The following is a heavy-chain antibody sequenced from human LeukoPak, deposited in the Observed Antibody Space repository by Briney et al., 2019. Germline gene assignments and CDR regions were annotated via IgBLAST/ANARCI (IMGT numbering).Heavy chain of an antibody. J-gene: IGHJ4*02. CDR3: AKKLTVAGTFAY. Sequence: GGSLRLSCAASGFTFSSFAMSWVRQAPGKGLEWVSAVSASGATPYYADSVKGRFTISRDNSKNTLFLQINSLRAEDTAVYYCAKKLTVAGTFAYWGQGWPVTVSS. CDR2: VSASGATP. V-gene: IGHV3-23*01. D-gene: IGHD6-19*01. CDR1: GFTFSSFA.